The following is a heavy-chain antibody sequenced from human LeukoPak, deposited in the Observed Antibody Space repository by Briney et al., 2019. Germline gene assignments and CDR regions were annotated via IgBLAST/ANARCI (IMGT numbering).Heavy chain of an antibody. J-gene: IGHJ6*03. Sequence: GGSLRLSSAASGFTFSSYGMDWVRQAPGKGLEWGAFIRYDGSNKYYADSVKGRFTISRDNSKNTLYLQMNSLRAEDTAVYYCAKVPYCSGGSCYLYYYYMDVWGKGTTVTVSS. CDR1: GFTFSSYG. CDR2: IRYDGSNK. V-gene: IGHV3-30*02. D-gene: IGHD2-15*01. CDR3: AKVPYCSGGSCYLYYYYMDV.